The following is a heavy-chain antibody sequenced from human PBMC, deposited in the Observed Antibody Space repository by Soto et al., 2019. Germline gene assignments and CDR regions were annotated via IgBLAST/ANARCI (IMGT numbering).Heavy chain of an antibody. D-gene: IGHD6-13*01. J-gene: IGHJ6*02. Sequence: SVKVSCKASGGTFSSYAISWVRQAPGQGLEWMGGIIPIFGTANYAQKFQGRVTVTADKSTSTAYMELSSLRSEDTAVYYCARHSSSWYYYGMDVWGQGTTVTVSS. CDR3: ARHSSSWYYYGMDV. CDR1: GGTFSSYA. V-gene: IGHV1-69*06. CDR2: IIPIFGTA.